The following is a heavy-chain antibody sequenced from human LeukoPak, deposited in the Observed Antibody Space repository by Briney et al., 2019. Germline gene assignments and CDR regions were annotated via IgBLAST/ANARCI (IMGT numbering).Heavy chain of an antibody. CDR2: IYTSGST. CDR3: ARGWELLHFDY. J-gene: IGHJ4*02. D-gene: IGHD1-26*01. Sequence: SQTLSLTCTVSGGSISSGSYYWSWIRQPAGKGLEWIGRIYTSGSTNYNPSLKSRVTISVDTSKNQFSPKLSSVTAADTAVYYCARGWELLHFDYWGQGTLVTVSS. V-gene: IGHV4-61*02. CDR1: GGSISSGSYY.